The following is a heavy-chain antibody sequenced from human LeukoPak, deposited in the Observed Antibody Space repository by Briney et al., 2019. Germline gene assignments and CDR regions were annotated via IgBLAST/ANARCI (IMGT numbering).Heavy chain of an antibody. J-gene: IGHJ5*02. CDR2: INHSGSA. Sequence: PSETLSLTCTVSGGSISSYPISGYYWTWIRQPPGKGLEWIGEINHSGSANYNPSLKSRVTISLDTSKNQFSLKLSSVTAADTAVYYCARVSSGIYLDAKNWFDPWGQGTLVTVSS. CDR1: GGSISSYPISGYY. CDR3: ARVSSGIYLDAKNWFDP. D-gene: IGHD2-15*01. V-gene: IGHV4-39*07.